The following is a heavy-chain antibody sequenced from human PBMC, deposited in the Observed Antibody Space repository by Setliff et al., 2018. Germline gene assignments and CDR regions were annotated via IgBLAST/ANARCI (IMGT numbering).Heavy chain of an antibody. D-gene: IGHD6-19*01. V-gene: IGHV4-4*07. J-gene: IGHJ6*03. CDR2: IYIGGSA. Sequence: KPSETLSLTCTVSGGSISSYYWSWIRLPAGKGLEWIGHIYIGGSANYNPSLKSRVTMSIDTSKNQFSLKLNSVTAADMAVYYCAREQWLDPPGYYYMDVWAKGTTVTVSS. CDR3: AREQWLDPPGYYYMDV. CDR1: GGSISSYY.